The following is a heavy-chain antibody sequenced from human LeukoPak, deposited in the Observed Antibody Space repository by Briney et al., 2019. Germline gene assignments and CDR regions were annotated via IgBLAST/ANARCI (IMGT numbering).Heavy chain of an antibody. D-gene: IGHD2-2*01. Sequence: SETLSLTCTVSGGSIGPDYWSWIRQPPGKGLEWIGYIYYGGSTDYNPSLKSRVTISVDTSKNQFSLKLSSVTTADTAVYYCARDNPLQYQPGPNFDYWGQGTLVTVSS. CDR2: IYYGGST. V-gene: IGHV4-59*01. J-gene: IGHJ4*02. CDR1: GGSIGPDY. CDR3: ARDNPLQYQPGPNFDY.